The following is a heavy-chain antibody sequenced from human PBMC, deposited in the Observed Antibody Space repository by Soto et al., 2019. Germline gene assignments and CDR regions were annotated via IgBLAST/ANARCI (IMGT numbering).Heavy chain of an antibody. CDR2: IKSKTDGGTT. V-gene: IGHV3-15*01. CDR1: GFTFSNAW. D-gene: IGHD2-15*01. Sequence: GGSLRLSCAASGFTFSNAWMSWVRQAPGKGLEWVGRIKSKTDGGTTDYAAPVKGRFTISRDDSKNTPYLQMNSLKTEGTAVYYSTTDRCSGGSCYDAFDIWGQGTMVTVSS. J-gene: IGHJ3*02. CDR3: TTDRCSGGSCYDAFDI.